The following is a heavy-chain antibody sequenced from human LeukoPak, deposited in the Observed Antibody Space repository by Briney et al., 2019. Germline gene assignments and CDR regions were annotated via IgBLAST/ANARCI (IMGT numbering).Heavy chain of an antibody. CDR2: IYHSGST. D-gene: IGHD1-26*01. CDR3: AASDGESYWSQTFDI. Sequence: PETLSLTCTVSGGSISTSNYYWGWIRQSPVKGLEWIGTIYHSGSTYYNPSLKSRVTISVDTSKNQFSLKVSSVTAADTAIYYCAASDGESYWSQTFDIWGQGTVVTVSS. CDR1: GGSISTSNYY. V-gene: IGHV4-39*07. J-gene: IGHJ3*02.